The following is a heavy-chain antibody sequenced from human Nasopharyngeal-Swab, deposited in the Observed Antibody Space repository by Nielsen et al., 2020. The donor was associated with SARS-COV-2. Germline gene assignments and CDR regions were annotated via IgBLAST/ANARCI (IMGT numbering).Heavy chain of an antibody. D-gene: IGHD4-17*01. J-gene: IGHJ4*02. V-gene: IGHV1-3*01. CDR2: INAGNGNT. CDR1: GYTFNSYA. CDR3: ARGIYGDYLDYFDY. Sequence: ASVKVSCKASGYTFNSYAMHWVRQAPGQGLEWTGGINAGNGNTKYSQRFQGRVTITRDTSASTAYMELSSLRSEDTAVYYCARGIYGDYLDYFDYWGQGTLVTVSS.